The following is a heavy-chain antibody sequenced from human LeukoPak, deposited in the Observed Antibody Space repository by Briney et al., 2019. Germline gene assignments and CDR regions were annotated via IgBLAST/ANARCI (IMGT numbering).Heavy chain of an antibody. D-gene: IGHD2-2*01. V-gene: IGHV1-2*06. CDR2: INPNSGGT. CDR3: ARGLPAGSYYYYYVDV. J-gene: IGHJ6*03. Sequence: ASVKVSCKASGYTFTGYYMHWVRQAPGQGLEWMGRINPNSGGTNYAQKFQGRVTMTRDTSISTAYMELSRLRSDDTAVYYCARGLPAGSYYYYYVDVWGEGTTVTVSS. CDR1: GYTFTGYY.